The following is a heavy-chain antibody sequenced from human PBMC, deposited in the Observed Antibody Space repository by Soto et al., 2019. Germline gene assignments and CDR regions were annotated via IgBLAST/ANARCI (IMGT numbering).Heavy chain of an antibody. CDR1: GDSVSTKSAA. CDR2: TYYRSKWYN. V-gene: IGHV6-1*01. J-gene: IGHJ4*02. D-gene: IGHD2-21*02. CDR3: ARGGPFCIGDCSYRFDQ. Sequence: PSQTLSLTCAISGDSVSTKSAAWNWIRQSPSRGLEWLGRTYYRSKWYNDYAVSVKSRITINPDTSKNQFSLQLNSVTPEDTAVYYCARGGPFCIGDCSYRFDQWGQGTLVTVSS.